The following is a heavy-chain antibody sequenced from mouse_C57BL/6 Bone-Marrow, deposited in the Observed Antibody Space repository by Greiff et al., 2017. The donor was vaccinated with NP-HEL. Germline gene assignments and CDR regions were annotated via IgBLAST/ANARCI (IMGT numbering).Heavy chain of an antibody. CDR1: GYTFTTYW. D-gene: IGHD1-1*01. CDR2: IDPSDSYT. Sequence: VQLQQPGAELVKPGASVKLSCKASGYTFTTYWMQWVKQRPGQGLEWIGEIDPSDSYTNYHQKFKGKATLPVDTSSSTAYMQLSSLTSEDSAVYYCARKAYYGRSYEFAYWGQGTLVTVSA. CDR3: ARKAYYGRSYEFAY. V-gene: IGHV1-50*01. J-gene: IGHJ3*01.